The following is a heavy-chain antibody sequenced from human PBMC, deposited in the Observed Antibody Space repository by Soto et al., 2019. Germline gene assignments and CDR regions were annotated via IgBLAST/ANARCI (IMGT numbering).Heavy chain of an antibody. CDR1: GYTFTSYG. CDR2: ISAYNGNT. J-gene: IGHJ6*02. D-gene: IGHD6-19*01. Sequence: GASVKVSCKASGYTFTSYGISWVRQAPGQGLEWMGWISAYNGNTNYAQKLQGRVTMTTDTSTSTAYMELRSLRSDDTAVYYCARGTWAVGPAYYYGMDVWGQGTTVTVSS. V-gene: IGHV1-18*01. CDR3: ARGTWAVGPAYYYGMDV.